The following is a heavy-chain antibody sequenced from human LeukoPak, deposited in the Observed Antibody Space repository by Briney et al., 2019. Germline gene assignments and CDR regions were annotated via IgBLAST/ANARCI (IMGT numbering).Heavy chain of an antibody. CDR1: GYSISVDYY. V-gene: IGHV4-38-2*02. J-gene: IGHJ4*02. D-gene: IGHD1-26*01. Sequence: SETLSLTCTVSGYSISVDYYWGWIRQAPGKGLQWIGNIFHSGSTHHNPSLQSRITLSVDTSKNQISLRLTSVTAADTAVYYCARRGGTYFEYWGPGTLVTVSS. CDR2: IFHSGST. CDR3: ARRGGTYFEY.